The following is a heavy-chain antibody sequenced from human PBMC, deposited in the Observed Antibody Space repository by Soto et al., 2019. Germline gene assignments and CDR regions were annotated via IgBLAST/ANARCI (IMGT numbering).Heavy chain of an antibody. CDR3: ARGGSLHWFFDF. J-gene: IGHJ2*01. V-gene: IGHV1-3*01. CDR2: INAGNGNT. Sequence: ASVKVSCKASGYTFTSYAMHWVRQAPGQRLEWMGWINAGNGNTKYSQKFQGRVTITRDTSASTAYMELSSLRSEDTAVYYCARGGSLHWFFDFWGRGTLVTVSS. D-gene: IGHD1-26*01. CDR1: GYTFTSYA.